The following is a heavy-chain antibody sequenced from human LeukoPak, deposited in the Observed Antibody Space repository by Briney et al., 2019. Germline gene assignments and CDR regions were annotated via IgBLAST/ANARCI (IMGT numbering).Heavy chain of an antibody. V-gene: IGHV3-23*01. Sequence: GGSLRLSCAASGFTFSSYAMSWVRQAPGKGLEWVSAISGSGGSTYYADSVKGRFTISRDNSKNTLYLQMNSLRAEDTAVYYXELXWFGELVPRDDYWGQGTLVTVSS. CDR3: ELXWFGELVPRDDY. J-gene: IGHJ4*02. D-gene: IGHD3-10*01. CDR2: ISGSGGST. CDR1: GFTFSSYA.